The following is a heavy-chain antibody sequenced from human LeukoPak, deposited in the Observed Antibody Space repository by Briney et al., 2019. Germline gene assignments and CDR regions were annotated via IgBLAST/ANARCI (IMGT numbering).Heavy chain of an antibody. V-gene: IGHV3-21*01. J-gene: IGHJ4*02. CDR1: GFTFSSYS. CDR2: ISSSGTYI. CDR3: ARDQGGSGGN. Sequence: PGGSLRLSCAASGFTFSSYSMHWVRQAPWKGLEWVSSISSSGTYIYYADSVKGRFTISRDNAKNSMRLQMNSLRAEDTAVYYCARDQGGSGGNWGQGTLVTVSS. D-gene: IGHD3-10*01.